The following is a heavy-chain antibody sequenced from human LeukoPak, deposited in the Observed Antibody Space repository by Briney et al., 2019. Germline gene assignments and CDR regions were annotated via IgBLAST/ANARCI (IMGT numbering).Heavy chain of an antibody. CDR2: IYHSGST. CDR1: GGSISSSNW. CDR3: AREIYGDPTSVFGY. D-gene: IGHD4-17*01. V-gene: IGHV4-4*02. J-gene: IGHJ4*02. Sequence: SETLSLTCAVSGGSISSSNWWSWVRQPPGKGLEWIGEIYHSGSTNYNPSLKSRVTISVDTSKNQFSLKLSSVTAADTAVYYCAREIYGDPTSVFGYWGQGTLVTVSS.